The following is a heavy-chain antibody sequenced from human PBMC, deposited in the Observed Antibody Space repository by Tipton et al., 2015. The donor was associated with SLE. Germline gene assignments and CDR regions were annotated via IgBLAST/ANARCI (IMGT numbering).Heavy chain of an antibody. CDR3: ARHPDSGSHHQYYFDY. J-gene: IGHJ4*02. V-gene: IGHV5-51*01. D-gene: IGHD1-26*01. Sequence: QSGAEVKKPGESLKISCKGSGYSFTSYWIGWVRQMPGKGLEWMGIIYPGDSDTRYSPSFQGQVTISADKSISTAYLQWSSLKASDTAMYYCARHPDSGSHHQYYFDYWGQGTLVTVSS. CDR1: GYSFTSYW. CDR2: IYPGDSDT.